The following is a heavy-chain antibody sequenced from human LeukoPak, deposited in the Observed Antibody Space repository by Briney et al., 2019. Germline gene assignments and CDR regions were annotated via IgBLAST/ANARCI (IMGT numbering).Heavy chain of an antibody. V-gene: IGHV4-31*03. CDR3: AGDYYDSSGNLPRFDY. Sequence: SETLSLTCTVSGGSISGSSYYWGWIRQHPGKGLEWIGYIYYSGSTYYNPSLKSRVTISVDTSKNQFSLKLSSVTAADTAVYYCAGDYYDSSGNLPRFDYWGQGTLVTVSS. D-gene: IGHD3-22*01. CDR1: GGSISGSSYY. J-gene: IGHJ4*02. CDR2: IYYSGST.